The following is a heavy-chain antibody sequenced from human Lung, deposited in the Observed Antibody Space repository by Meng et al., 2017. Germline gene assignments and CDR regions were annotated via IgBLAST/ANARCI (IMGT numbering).Heavy chain of an antibody. Sequence: QAHLQQACECLLKPAATLSLSGVVSGGSFSEYYLSWIRQPPGKGLEWIGEINHSGSTNYNPSLESRATISVDTSQNNLSLKLSSVTAADSAVYYCARGPTTMAHDFDYWGQGTLVIVPQ. CDR3: ARGPTTMAHDFDY. J-gene: IGHJ4*02. CDR1: GGSFSEYY. CDR2: INHSGST. D-gene: IGHD4-11*01. V-gene: IGHV4-34*01.